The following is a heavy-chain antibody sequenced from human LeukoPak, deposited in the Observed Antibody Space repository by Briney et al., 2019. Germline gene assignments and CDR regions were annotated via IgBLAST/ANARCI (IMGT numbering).Heavy chain of an antibody. CDR1: GFTFSSYS. CDR3: ARDLAGGAFDI. J-gene: IGHJ3*02. Sequence: GGSLRLSCAASGFTFSSYSMNWVRQAPGKGLEWVSSISSSSSYIYYADSVKGRFTISRDNAKNSLYLQMNSLRAEDTAVYYCARDLAGGAFDIWGQGTMVTVSS. D-gene: IGHD3-10*01. CDR2: ISSSSSYI. V-gene: IGHV3-21*01.